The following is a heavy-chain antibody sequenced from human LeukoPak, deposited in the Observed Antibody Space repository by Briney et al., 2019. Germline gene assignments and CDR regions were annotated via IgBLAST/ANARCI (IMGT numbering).Heavy chain of an antibody. CDR2: ISGSSGST. V-gene: IGHV3-11*06. CDR3: ARDQGENYDSSGYYPY. D-gene: IGHD3-22*01. Sequence: PGGSLRLSCAASGFTFSNYYMSWIRQAPGKGLEWGSYISGSSGSTNYADSVMGRFTISRDNGKNSLYLQMNSLRAEDTAVYYCARDQGENYDSSGYYPYWGQGTLVTVSS. CDR1: GFTFSNYY. J-gene: IGHJ4*02.